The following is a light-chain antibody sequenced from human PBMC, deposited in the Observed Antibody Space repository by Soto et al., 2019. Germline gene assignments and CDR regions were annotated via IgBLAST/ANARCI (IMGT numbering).Light chain of an antibody. CDR1: SSNIGNNY. CDR3: GTWDSSLSAPV. J-gene: IGLJ7*01. CDR2: DNN. Sequence: HSVLTQPPSVSAAPGQKVTISCSGSSSNIGNNYVSWYQQLPGTAPKLLIYDNNKRPSGIPDRFSGSKSGTSATLGITGLQTGDEADYYCGTWDSSLSAPVFGGGTQLTVL. V-gene: IGLV1-51*01.